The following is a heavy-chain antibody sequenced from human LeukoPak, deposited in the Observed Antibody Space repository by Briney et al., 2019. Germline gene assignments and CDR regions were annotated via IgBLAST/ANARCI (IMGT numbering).Heavy chain of an antibody. CDR1: GYTFTEYY. CDR2: INPNSGGA. J-gene: IGHJ4*02. V-gene: IGHV1-2*02. CDR3: ARGQSLNDY. Sequence: PGASVKVSCKASGYTFTEYYMHWVRQAPGQGLEWMGWINPNSGGANYAEKFQGRVTMTRDTSISTAYMELSRLRYDDTALYYCARGQSLNDYWGQGALVTVSS.